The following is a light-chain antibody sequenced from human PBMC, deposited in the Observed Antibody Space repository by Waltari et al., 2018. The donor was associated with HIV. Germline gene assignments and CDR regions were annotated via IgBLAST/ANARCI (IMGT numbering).Light chain of an antibody. CDR1: SSNIGAGYD. V-gene: IGLV1-40*01. Sequence: QSVLTQPPSVSGAPGQRVTISCTGRSSNIGAGYDVHWYQQLPGTAPKLLIDGNSNRPSVVPDRFSGSKSGTSASLAITGLQAEDEADFYCQSYDSSLSGSKVFGGGTKLTVL. J-gene: IGLJ3*02. CDR3: QSYDSSLSGSKV. CDR2: GNS.